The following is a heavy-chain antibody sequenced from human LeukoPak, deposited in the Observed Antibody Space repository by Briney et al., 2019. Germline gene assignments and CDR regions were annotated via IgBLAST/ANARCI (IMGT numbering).Heavy chain of an antibody. J-gene: IGHJ4*02. D-gene: IGHD3-10*01. CDR1: GFIFSSHW. Sequence: GGSLRLSCTSSGFIFSSHWMNWVRQAPGKGPEWVANIKYDGSEQYYVDSVKGRFSISRDNTKNLLYLQMNSLRVEDTAVCYCARDYGWSFANWGQGTLVTVSS. CDR3: ARDYGWSFAN. CDR2: IKYDGSEQ. V-gene: IGHV3-7*03.